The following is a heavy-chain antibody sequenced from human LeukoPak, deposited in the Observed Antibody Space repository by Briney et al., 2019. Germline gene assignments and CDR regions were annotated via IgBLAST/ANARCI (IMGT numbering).Heavy chain of an antibody. D-gene: IGHD3-10*01. CDR3: ASCRSTEGPFAY. J-gene: IGHJ4*02. CDR1: GGSFSSSNW. CDR2: IYHSGST. V-gene: IGHV4-4*02. Sequence: PSETLSLTCAVSGGSFSSSNWWSWVRPPPGKGLEWIGEIYHSGSTNYNSSLKSRVTISVDKSKNQFSLKLSSVTAADTAVYYCASCRSTEGPFAYWGQGTLVTVSS.